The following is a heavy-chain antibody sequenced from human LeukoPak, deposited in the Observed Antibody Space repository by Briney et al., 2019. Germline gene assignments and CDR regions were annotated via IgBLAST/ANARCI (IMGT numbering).Heavy chain of an antibody. CDR1: GFTFSSYW. CDR2: INSDGSST. CDR3: AGDGTYDFWSGSPHNWFDP. Sequence: PGGSLRLSCAASGFTFSSYWMHWVRQAPGKGLVWVSRINSDGSSTSYADSVKGRFTISRDNAKNTLYLQMNSLRAEDTAVYYCAGDGTYDFWSGSPHNWFDPWGQGTLVTVSS. V-gene: IGHV3-74*01. D-gene: IGHD3-3*01. J-gene: IGHJ5*02.